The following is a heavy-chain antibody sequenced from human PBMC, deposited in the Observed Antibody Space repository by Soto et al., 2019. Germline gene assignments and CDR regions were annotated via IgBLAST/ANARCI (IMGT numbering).Heavy chain of an antibody. J-gene: IGHJ4*02. V-gene: IGHV1-8*01. Sequence: QVQLVQSGAEVKKPGASVKVSCKASGYTFTSYDINWVRQATGQGLEWMGWMNPNSGNTGYAQKFQGRVTMTRNTSISTAYMELSSLRSEDTAVYYCARIPHYDYIWGSYRYTVYDYWGQGTLVTFSS. CDR2: MNPNSGNT. CDR3: ARIPHYDYIWGSYRYTVYDY. CDR1: GYTFTSYD. D-gene: IGHD3-16*02.